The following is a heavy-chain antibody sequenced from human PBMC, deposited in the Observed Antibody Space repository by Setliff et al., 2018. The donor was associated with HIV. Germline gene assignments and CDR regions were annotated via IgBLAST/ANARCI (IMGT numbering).Heavy chain of an antibody. CDR2: IYGSGVT. V-gene: IGHV4-59*11. CDR1: GATISRHF. CDR3: TRRQWGTSGYYEFFQQ. J-gene: IGHJ1*01. D-gene: IGHD3-3*01. Sequence: SETLSLTCSASGATISRHFWSWIRQSPGKGLEWIGTIYGSGVTKYNPSLQTRVRVSVDTSKSHLSLSLTSVTPADTAVYYCTRRQWGTSGYYEFFQQWGQGSLVTVSS.